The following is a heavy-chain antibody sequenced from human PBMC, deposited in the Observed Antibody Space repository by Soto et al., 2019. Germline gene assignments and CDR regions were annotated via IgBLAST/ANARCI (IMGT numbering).Heavy chain of an antibody. CDR3: ARDKVVKLVHYFDY. CDR2: ISSSSSTI. V-gene: IGHV3-48*02. D-gene: IGHD6-6*01. CDR1: GFTFSSYS. Sequence: EVQLVESGGGLVQPGGSLRLSCAASGFTFSSYSMNWVRQAPGKGLEWVSYISSSSSTIYYADSVKGRFTISRDNAKNSLYLQMNSLRDEDTAVYYCARDKVVKLVHYFDYWGQGTLVTVSS. J-gene: IGHJ4*02.